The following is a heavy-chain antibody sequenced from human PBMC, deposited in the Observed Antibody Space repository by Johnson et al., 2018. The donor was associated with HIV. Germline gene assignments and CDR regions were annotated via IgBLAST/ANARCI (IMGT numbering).Heavy chain of an antibody. J-gene: IGHJ3*02. Sequence: VQLVESGGGVVRPGGSLRLSCAASGFTFSSYWMHWVRQAPGKGLVWVSRINSDGSTTSYADSVKGRFTISRDNAKNTLYLQMNRLRAEDTAVYYCARVIRLGAVRLRHAFDIWGQGTMVTVSS. D-gene: IGHD4-17*01. CDR3: ARVIRLGAVRLRHAFDI. CDR1: GFTFSSYW. CDR2: INSDGSTT. V-gene: IGHV3-74*02.